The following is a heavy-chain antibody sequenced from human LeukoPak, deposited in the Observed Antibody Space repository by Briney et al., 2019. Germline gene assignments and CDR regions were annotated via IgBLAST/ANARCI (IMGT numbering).Heavy chain of an antibody. Sequence: GRCLRLSPVDSGFSSSSYAMQWVRRAPDKGLEWVAVISYDGSNKYYADSVKGRVTISRDNTKNTQYLQMNGLRAEDTAVYCCARGRLGYGVYFVHIFDYWGQGTLVTVSS. CDR3: ARGRLGYGVYFVHIFDY. D-gene: IGHD4-17*01. J-gene: IGHJ4*02. CDR2: ISYDGSNK. CDR1: GFSSSSYA. V-gene: IGHV3-30*04.